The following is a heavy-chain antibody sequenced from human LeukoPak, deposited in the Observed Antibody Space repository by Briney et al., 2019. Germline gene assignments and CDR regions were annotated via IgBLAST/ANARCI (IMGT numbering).Heavy chain of an antibody. V-gene: IGHV3-21*06. CDR2: ITSSSSYI. CDR3: ARDPYSGNYGNYYYYYMDV. J-gene: IGHJ6*03. Sequence: PGGSLRLSCAASGFTFSTYNMNWVRHAPGKGLEWISSITSSSSYIYYADSVKGRFTISRDNAKNSLFLQMNNLSPDDTAVCFCARDPYSGNYGNYYYYYMDVWGKGTTVTISS. CDR1: GFTFSTYN. D-gene: IGHD1-26*01.